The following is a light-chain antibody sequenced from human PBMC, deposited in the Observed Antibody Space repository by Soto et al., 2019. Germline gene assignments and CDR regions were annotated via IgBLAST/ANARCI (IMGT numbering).Light chain of an antibody. V-gene: IGKV1-5*03. J-gene: IGKJ1*01. Sequence: DIQMTQFPSTLSASVGDRVTITCRASQSVDTWLAWYQQKPGKAPSLLIYRASSLEIGVPSRFSGSGSGTEFTLTIRSLQPDDFATYYCQQYNHYPRTFGQGTKVEVK. CDR3: QQYNHYPRT. CDR1: QSVDTW. CDR2: RAS.